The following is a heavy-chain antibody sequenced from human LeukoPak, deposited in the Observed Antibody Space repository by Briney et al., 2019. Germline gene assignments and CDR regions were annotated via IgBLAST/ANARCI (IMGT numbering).Heavy chain of an antibody. V-gene: IGHV4-61*02. CDR3: ARSYYYDSSGYYPLFRYYGMDV. J-gene: IGHJ6*02. CDR2: IYTSGST. CDR1: GGSISSGSYY. Sequence: SETLSLTCTVSGGSISSGSYYWSWIRQPAGKGLEWIGRIYTSGSTNYNPSLKSRVTISVDTSKNQFSLKLSSVTAADTAVYYCARSYYYDSSGYYPLFRYYGMDVWGQGTTVTVSS. D-gene: IGHD3-22*01.